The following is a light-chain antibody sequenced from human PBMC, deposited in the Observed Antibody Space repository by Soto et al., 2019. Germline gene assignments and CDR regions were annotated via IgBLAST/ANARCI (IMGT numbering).Light chain of an antibody. CDR2: EVT. V-gene: IGLV2-8*01. J-gene: IGLJ1*01. Sequence: QSALTQPPSASGSPGQSVTISCTGTSNDVGAYKYVPWYQQYPGKAPKLMIFEVTKRPSGVPDRFSGSKSGNTASLTVSGLQAEDEADYFCSSYAGRNNPLLVFGTGTKVTVL. CDR3: SSYAGRNNPLLV. CDR1: SNDVGAYKY.